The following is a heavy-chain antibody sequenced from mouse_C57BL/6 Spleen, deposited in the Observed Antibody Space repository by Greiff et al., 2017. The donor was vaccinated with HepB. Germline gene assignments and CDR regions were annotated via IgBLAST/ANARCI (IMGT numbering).Heavy chain of an antibody. CDR1: GYSITSGYY. J-gene: IGHJ3*01. D-gene: IGHD1-1*01. Sequence: ESGPGLVKPSQSLSLTCSVTGYSITSGYYWNWIRQFPGNKLEWMGYISYDGSNNYNPSLKNRISITRDTSKNQFFLKLNSVTTEDTATYYCARDGSSSYWGQGTLVTVSA. V-gene: IGHV3-6*01. CDR2: ISYDGSN. CDR3: ARDGSSSY.